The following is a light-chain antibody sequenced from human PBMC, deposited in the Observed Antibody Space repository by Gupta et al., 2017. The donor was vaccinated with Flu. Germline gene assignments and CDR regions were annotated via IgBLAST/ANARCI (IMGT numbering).Light chain of an antibody. Sequence: NCKTSQNVLYSSNNMNYLACYQQKPGQPPKLLISWASTRVSRVPDRFSGSGSWTDFTLLIISLHAKDVAVSYCHQYSTTPWTFGQGTSVEIK. V-gene: IGKV4-1*01. CDR2: WAS. CDR3: HQYSTTPWT. J-gene: IGKJ1*01. CDR1: QNVLYSSNNMNY.